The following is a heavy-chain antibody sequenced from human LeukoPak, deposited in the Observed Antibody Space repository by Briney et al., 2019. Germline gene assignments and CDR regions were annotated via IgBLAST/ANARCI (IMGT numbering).Heavy chain of an antibody. CDR1: GFTFSSYS. CDR3: ARDPNCSSTSCYTVGNWFDP. J-gene: IGHJ5*02. Sequence: TGGSLRLSCAASGFTFSSYSMNWVRQAPGKGLEWVSSISSSSSYIYYADSVKGRFTISRDNAKNSLYLQMNSLRAEDAAVYYCARDPNCSSTSCYTVGNWFDPWGQGTLVTVSS. D-gene: IGHD2-2*02. V-gene: IGHV3-21*01. CDR2: ISSSSSYI.